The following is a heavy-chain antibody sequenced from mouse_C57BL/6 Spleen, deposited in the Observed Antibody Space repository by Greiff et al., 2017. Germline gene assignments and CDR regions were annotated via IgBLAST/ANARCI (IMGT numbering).Heavy chain of an antibody. CDR3: AREPQLGGGAWFAY. CDR1: GYSITSGYY. D-gene: IGHD4-1*02. Sequence: ESGPGLVKPSQSLSLTCSVTGYSITSGYYWNWIRQFPGNKLEWMGYISYDGSNNYNPSLKNRISITRDTSKNQFFLKLNSVTTEDTATYYCAREPQLGGGAWFAYWGQGTLVTVSA. CDR2: ISYDGSN. J-gene: IGHJ3*01. V-gene: IGHV3-6*01.